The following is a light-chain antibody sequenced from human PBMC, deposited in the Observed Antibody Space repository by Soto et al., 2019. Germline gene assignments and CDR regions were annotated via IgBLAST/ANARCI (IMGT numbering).Light chain of an antibody. CDR1: QSVLSSSNNRNY. Sequence: DIVMTQSPDSLAVSLGERATINCKSSQSVLSSSNNRNYLAWFQQKPGQPPKALIYWASTRESGVPDRISGSGSGTDFTLTISSLQAADVAVYYCQQYYNFPITFGQGTRLEIK. CDR3: QQYYNFPIT. V-gene: IGKV4-1*01. CDR2: WAS. J-gene: IGKJ5*01.